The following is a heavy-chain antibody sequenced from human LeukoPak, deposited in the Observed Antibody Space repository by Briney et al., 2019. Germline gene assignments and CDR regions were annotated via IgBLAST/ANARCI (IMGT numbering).Heavy chain of an antibody. Sequence: SETLSLTCTVSGGSIRGSSYSWSWIRQAPGKGLEWVGEINLSGSTSYNPSFKSRVTVSTDTSKNQFSLKMTSVTAADTAVYYCARHVHVSMIFAILSDYFDYWGRGTLVSVSS. V-gene: IGHV4-39*01. J-gene: IGHJ4*02. CDR2: INLSGST. D-gene: IGHD3-22*01. CDR1: GGSIRGSSYS. CDR3: ARHVHVSMIFAILSDYFDY.